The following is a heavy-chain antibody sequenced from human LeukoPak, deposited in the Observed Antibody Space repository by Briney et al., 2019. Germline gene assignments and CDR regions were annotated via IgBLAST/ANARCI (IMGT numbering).Heavy chain of an antibody. J-gene: IGHJ5*02. CDR1: GCSMSSSAVY. CDR2: VYTSWST. CDR3: AKGGYGSGPGAS. Sequence: SQTLSLTCTVSGCSMSSSAVYWNSPRQHPVKGLESIGYVYTSWSTYYYPALMIRLTISIDTSKNQFSLNVSSVTTADTAIYYCAKGGYGSGPGASWGQGTLVTVSS. V-gene: IGHV4-31*03. D-gene: IGHD3-10*01.